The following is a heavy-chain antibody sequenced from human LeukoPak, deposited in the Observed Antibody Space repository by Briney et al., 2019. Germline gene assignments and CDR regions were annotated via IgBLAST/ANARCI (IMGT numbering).Heavy chain of an antibody. J-gene: IGHJ4*02. CDR1: GFTFSSYS. D-gene: IGHD6-19*01. V-gene: IGHV3-21*01. CDR2: ISRSGTYK. CDR3: AKGKGSVAGATNDY. Sequence: KLGGSLRLPCAVSGFTFSSYSMSWVRQAPGKGLAWVSSISRSGTYKYYADSVKGRFTISRNNTKNSLYLQMNSLRAEDTAVYYCAKGKGSVAGATNDYWGQGTLVTVSS.